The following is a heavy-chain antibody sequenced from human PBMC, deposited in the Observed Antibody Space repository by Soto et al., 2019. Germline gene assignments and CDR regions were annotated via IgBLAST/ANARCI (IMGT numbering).Heavy chain of an antibody. CDR2: IIPISGTA. Sequence: QVQLVQSGAEVKKPGSSVKVSCKASGGTFSSYAISWVRQAPGQGLERMGGIIPISGTANYAQKFQGRVTITADESTSTAYKELSSLRSEDTAVYYCARSQGSSTSLEIYYYYYYGMDVWGQGTTVTVSS. V-gene: IGHV1-69*01. D-gene: IGHD2-2*01. J-gene: IGHJ6*02. CDR3: ARSQGSSTSLEIYYYYYYGMDV. CDR1: GGTFSSYA.